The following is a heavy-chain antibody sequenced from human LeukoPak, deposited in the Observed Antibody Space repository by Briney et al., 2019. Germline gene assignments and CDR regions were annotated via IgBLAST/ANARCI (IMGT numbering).Heavy chain of an antibody. CDR1: GYTFTSYG. Sequence: GASVKVSCKASGYTFTSYGINWVRQAPGQGLEWMGWISAYNGNTNYAQKLQGRVTMTTDTSTSTAYMELRSLRSDDTAVYYCARGSATVVTLDAFDIWGQGTMVTISS. V-gene: IGHV1-18*01. CDR2: ISAYNGNT. J-gene: IGHJ3*02. CDR3: ARGSATVVTLDAFDI. D-gene: IGHD4-23*01.